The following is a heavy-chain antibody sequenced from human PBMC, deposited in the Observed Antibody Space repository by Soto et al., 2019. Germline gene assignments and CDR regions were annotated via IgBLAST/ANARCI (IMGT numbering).Heavy chain of an antibody. D-gene: IGHD3-22*01. CDR3: AKWHSRGYVSDY. Sequence: EVQLLESGGGLVQPGGSLRLSCAAAGFTFTKYAMSLVRHAPGKWLEWVSAIRGSGGSTYYADSVKGRFTISRDNSKNTLYLQMNSLRAEDTAVYSCAKWHSRGYVSDYWGQGTLVTVSS. J-gene: IGHJ4*02. CDR1: GFTFTKYA. V-gene: IGHV3-23*01. CDR2: IRGSGGST.